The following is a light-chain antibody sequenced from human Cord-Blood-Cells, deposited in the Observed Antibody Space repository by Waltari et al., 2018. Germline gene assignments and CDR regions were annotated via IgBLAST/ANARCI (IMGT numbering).Light chain of an antibody. CDR2: DAS. CDR3: QQYKSYSPWT. J-gene: IGKJ1*01. V-gene: IGKV1-5*01. CDR1: QRSSSW. Sequence: DIQMTQSPSTLSASVGDRVPIPCRASQRSSSWLAWYQQKPGKAPKLLIYDASSLESGVPSRFSGSGSGTEFTLTISSLQPDDFATYYCQQYKSYSPWTFGQGTKVEI.